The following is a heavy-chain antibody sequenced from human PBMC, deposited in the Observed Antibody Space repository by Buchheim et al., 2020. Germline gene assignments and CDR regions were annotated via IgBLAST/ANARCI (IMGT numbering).Heavy chain of an antibody. Sequence: EVQLLESGGGLVQPGGSLRVSCAASGFSFTDYGMSWVRQAPGKGLEWLATISGTGYTPFYAGSVKARFTISRDNSKNILFLQVNSLRAEDTAVYYCAKDWTGGADTDGYYSTDYWGQGTL. CDR2: ISGTGYTP. D-gene: IGHD3-22*01. CDR1: GFSFTDYG. V-gene: IGHV3-23*01. CDR3: AKDWTGGADTDGYYSTDY. J-gene: IGHJ4*02.